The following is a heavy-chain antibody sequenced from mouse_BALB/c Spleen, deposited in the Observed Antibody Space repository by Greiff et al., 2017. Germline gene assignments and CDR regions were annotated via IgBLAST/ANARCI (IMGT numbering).Heavy chain of an antibody. CDR3: NAHYYGNSYHDY. D-gene: IGHD1-1*01. CDR2: IGPENGDT. Sequence: VQLQQSGAELVRSGASVKLSCTASGFNITDYYMHWVKQRPEQGLEWIGWIGPENGDTEYAPKFQGKATMTADTSSNTAYLHISSLTSEDTAVYYCNAHYYGNSYHDYWGQGTTLTVSA. V-gene: IGHV14-4*02. J-gene: IGHJ2*01. CDR1: GFNITDYY.